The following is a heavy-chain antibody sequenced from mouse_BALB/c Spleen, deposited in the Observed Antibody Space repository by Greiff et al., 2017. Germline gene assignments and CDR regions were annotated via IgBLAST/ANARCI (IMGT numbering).Heavy chain of an antibody. CDR1: GFTFSSYY. CDR3: ARHRVDYAMDY. V-gene: IGHV5-6-2*01. D-gene: IGHD1-1*01. CDR2: INSNGGST. J-gene: IGHJ4*01. Sequence: EVHLVESGGGLVKLGGSLKLSCAASGFTFSSYYMSWVRQTPEKRLELVAAINSNGGSTYYPDTVKGRFTISRDNAKNTLYLQMSSLKSEDTALYYCARHRVDYAMDYWGQGTSVTVSS.